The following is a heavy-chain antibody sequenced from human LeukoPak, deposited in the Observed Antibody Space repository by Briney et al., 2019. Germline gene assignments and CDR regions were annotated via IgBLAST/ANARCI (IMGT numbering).Heavy chain of an antibody. D-gene: IGHD1-26*01. CDR2: FDPEDGET. J-gene: IGHJ4*02. CDR1: GYTLTELS. V-gene: IGHV1-24*01. Sequence: ASVKVSCKVSGYTLTELSMHWVRQAPGKGLEWMRGFDPEDGETIYAQKFQGRVTMTEDTSTDTAYMELSSLRSEDTAVYYCATAPTTQWELSYYFDYWGQGPLVTVSS. CDR3: ATAPTTQWELSYYFDY.